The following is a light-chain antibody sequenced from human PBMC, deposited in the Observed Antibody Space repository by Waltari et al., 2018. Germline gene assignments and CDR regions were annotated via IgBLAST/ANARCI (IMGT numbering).Light chain of an antibody. CDR1: QSVGRS. V-gene: IGKV3-20*01. CDR3: QHYVRLPVT. Sequence: DIVLTPSPGTTSSSTGDRASLSCTASQSVGRSLPWYQQKPGRAPRLLISATSHRATGIPDRFSASGSGTDFSLTISRLEPEDFALYYCQHYVRLPVTFGQGTKVEVK. J-gene: IGKJ1*01. CDR2: ATS.